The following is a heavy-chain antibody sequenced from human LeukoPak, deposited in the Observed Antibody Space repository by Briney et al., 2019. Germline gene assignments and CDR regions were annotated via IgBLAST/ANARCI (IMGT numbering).Heavy chain of an antibody. J-gene: IGHJ4*02. CDR3: AREGYCSGSNCDKPFDY. V-gene: IGHV1-18*01. D-gene: IGHD2-2*01. CDR1: GYTFSSYG. CDR2: ISGYNGKT. Sequence: ASVKVSCKASGYTFSSYGITWVRQAPGQGLEWMGWISGYNGKTSYAEKLQGRFTMTTDTSTSTAYMELRSLRSDDTAVYYCAREGYCSGSNCDKPFDYWGQGTLVTVAS.